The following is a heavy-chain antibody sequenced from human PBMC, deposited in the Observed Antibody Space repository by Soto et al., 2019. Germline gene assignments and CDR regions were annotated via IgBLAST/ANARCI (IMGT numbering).Heavy chain of an antibody. Sequence: GWALRLSCAASGFTFSSYGMHWVRQAPGKGLEWVAVIWYDGSNKYYADSVKGRFTISRDNSKNTLYLQMNSLRAEDTAVYYCARDPKPKVRGVTYYYGMDVWGQGTTVTGSS. CDR1: GFTFSSYG. CDR3: ARDPKPKVRGVTYYYGMDV. CDR2: IWYDGSNK. J-gene: IGHJ6*02. V-gene: IGHV3-33*01. D-gene: IGHD3-10*01.